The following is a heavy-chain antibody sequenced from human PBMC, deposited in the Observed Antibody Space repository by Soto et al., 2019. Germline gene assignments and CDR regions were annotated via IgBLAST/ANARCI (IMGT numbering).Heavy chain of an antibody. D-gene: IGHD2-2*01. CDR3: AGRCDSTSCLAHFDY. CDR1: GGTFNNYV. J-gene: IGHJ4*02. Sequence: SVKVSCKASGGTFNNYVINWVRQAPGQGLEWMGGIIPIFGTANYAQKFQGRVTVTADKSTSTAYMELNSLRSEDTAVYYCAGRCDSTSCLAHFDYWGQGTLVTVSS. CDR2: IIPIFGTA. V-gene: IGHV1-69*06.